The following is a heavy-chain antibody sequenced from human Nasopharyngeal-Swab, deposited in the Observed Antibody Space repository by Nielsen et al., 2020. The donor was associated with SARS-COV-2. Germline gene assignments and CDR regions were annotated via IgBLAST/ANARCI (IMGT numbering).Heavy chain of an antibody. Sequence: SETLSLTCVVYGESFTSYYWGWIRQPPGKGLEWIAEINHSGSTHYNPSLKSRVTISLDTSKNQFSLKLSSLTAADTAVYYCARGLSGVVPAPILGLGPFYSYYYMDVWGKGTTVTVSS. CDR2: INHSGST. V-gene: IGHV4-34*01. D-gene: IGHD2-2*01. CDR1: GESFTSYY. CDR3: ARGLSGVVPAPILGLGPFYSYYYMDV. J-gene: IGHJ6*03.